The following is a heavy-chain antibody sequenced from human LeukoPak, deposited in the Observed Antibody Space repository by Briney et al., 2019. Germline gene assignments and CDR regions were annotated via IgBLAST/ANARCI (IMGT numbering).Heavy chain of an antibody. CDR2: INSSSSYI. CDR1: GFTFSSYS. CDR3: ARDLGEGRWLQF. Sequence: GGSLRLSCTASGFTFSSYSMNWVRQAPGKGLEWVSSINSSSSYIYYADSVKGRFTISRDNAKNSLYLQMNSLRAEDTAVYYCARDLGEGRWLQFWGQGTLVTVSS. V-gene: IGHV3-21*01. J-gene: IGHJ4*02. D-gene: IGHD5-24*01.